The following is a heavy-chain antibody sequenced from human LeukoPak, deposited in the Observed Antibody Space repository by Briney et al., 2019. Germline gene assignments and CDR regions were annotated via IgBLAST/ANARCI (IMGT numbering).Heavy chain of an antibody. CDR3: ARGNYFDSSGYYYYDY. J-gene: IGHJ4*02. Sequence: SVKVSCKVSGDSFTSFAIAWVRQAPGQGLEWMGGIIPILGTPAYAQRLQGRVTITADDSTSTAYIELNSLKSEDTAIYYCARGNYFDSSGYYYYDYWGQGTLVTVSS. CDR2: IIPILGTP. CDR1: GDSFTSFA. D-gene: IGHD3-22*01. V-gene: IGHV1-69*13.